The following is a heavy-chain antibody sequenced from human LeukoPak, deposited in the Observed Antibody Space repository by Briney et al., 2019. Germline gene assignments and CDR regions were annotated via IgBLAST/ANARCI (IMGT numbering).Heavy chain of an antibody. CDR1: DDSITMYY. CDR3: AVSSGYLFDY. Sequence: SETLSLTCTVSDDSITMYYWTWIRQPPGKGLEWIGYVDHTGSTKFNPSLNGRVSISRDTSKNLFSLRLRSVTAADTAVYYCAVSSGYLFDYWGQGTLVTVSS. CDR2: VDHTGST. J-gene: IGHJ4*02. V-gene: IGHV4-59*01. D-gene: IGHD3-22*01.